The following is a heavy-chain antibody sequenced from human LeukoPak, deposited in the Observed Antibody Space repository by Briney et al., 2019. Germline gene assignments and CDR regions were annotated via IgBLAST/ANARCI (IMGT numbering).Heavy chain of an antibody. CDR3: ASLSSGAAFDV. J-gene: IGHJ3*01. Sequence: SETLSLTCTVSGAYINNYYWTWIRQPAAQGLEWTGRLHATESAIYNPSLKGRGTMSLDTSKAQLSLTLTSVTAADSAVYYCASLSSGAAFDVWGQGTVVTV. CDR2: LHATESA. V-gene: IGHV4-4*07. CDR1: GAYINNYY. D-gene: IGHD3-22*01.